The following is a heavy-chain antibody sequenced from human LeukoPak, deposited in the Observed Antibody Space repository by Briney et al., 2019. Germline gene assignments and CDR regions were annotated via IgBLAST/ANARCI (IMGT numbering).Heavy chain of an antibody. J-gene: IGHJ4*02. Sequence: PSETLSLTCTVSGGSMSSYYWGWIRQSPGKGLEWIGYIYHSESTNYNPSLKSRVTISVDTSKNQFSLKLSSVTAADTALYYCARQRRLGESGFGYWGQGTLVTVSS. CDR1: GGSMSSYY. CDR3: ARQRRLGESGFGY. V-gene: IGHV4-59*08. D-gene: IGHD3-16*01. CDR2: IYHSEST.